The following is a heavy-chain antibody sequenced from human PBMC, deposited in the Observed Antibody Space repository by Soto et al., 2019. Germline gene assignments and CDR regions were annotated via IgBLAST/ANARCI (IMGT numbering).Heavy chain of an antibody. CDR2: IKQDETEK. CDR1: GFTFSSYW. CDR3: ARVRTENYYGMDV. V-gene: IGHV3-7*05. J-gene: IGHJ6*02. Sequence: EVQLVESGGGLVQPGGSLRLSCADSGFTFSSYWMSWVRQAPGKGLEWVANIKQDETEKYYVDSVKGRFAISRDNGKNTLYLQMNSLRAEDTAIYYCARVRTENYYGMDVWVQGTTVTVSS.